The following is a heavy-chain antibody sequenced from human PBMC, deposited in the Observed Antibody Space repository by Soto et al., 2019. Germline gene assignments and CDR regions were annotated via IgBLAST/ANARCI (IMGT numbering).Heavy chain of an antibody. CDR1: GGSISSSSYY. V-gene: IGHV4-39*01. CDR2: IYYSGST. CDR3: ARRGVYYGSGLIDP. D-gene: IGHD3-10*01. J-gene: IGHJ5*02. Sequence: QLQLQESGPGLVKPSETLSLTCTVSGGSISSSSYYWGWIRQPPGKGLEWIGSIYYSGSTYYNPSLKSRVTISVDTSKNQFSLKLSSVTAADTAVYYCARRGVYYGSGLIDPWGQGTLVTVSS.